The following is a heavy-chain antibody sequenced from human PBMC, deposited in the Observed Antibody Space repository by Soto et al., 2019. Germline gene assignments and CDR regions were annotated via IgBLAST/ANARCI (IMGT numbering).Heavy chain of an antibody. CDR3: AKDIVRGGIPTILDY. D-gene: IGHD3-10*01. J-gene: IGHJ4*02. CDR1: GFTFSSYA. Sequence: GGSLRLSCAASGFTFSSYAMSWVRQAPGKGLEWVSAISGSGGSTYYADSVKGRFTISRDNSKNTLYLQMNSLRAEDTAVYYCAKDIVRGGIPTILDYWGQGTLVTVSS. CDR2: ISGSGGST. V-gene: IGHV3-23*01.